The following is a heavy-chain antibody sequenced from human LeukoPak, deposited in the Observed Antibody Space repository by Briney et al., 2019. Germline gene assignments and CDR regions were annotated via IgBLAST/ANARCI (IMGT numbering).Heavy chain of an antibody. CDR3: ARELYNWNYGWFDP. V-gene: IGHV4-59*12. CDR1: GVSISSYY. D-gene: IGHD1-7*01. Sequence: SETVTLTCTASGVSISSYYWSWIRQPPGKGLEWIGYIYYSGSTNYNPSLKSRVTISVDTSKNQFSLKLSSVTAADTAVYYCARELYNWNYGWFDPWGQGTLVTVSS. CDR2: IYYSGST. J-gene: IGHJ5*02.